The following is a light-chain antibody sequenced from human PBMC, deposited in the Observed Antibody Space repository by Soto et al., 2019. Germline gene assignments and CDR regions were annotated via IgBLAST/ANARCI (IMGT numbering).Light chain of an antibody. CDR3: QQRNSWPLT. J-gene: IGKJ4*01. CDR2: DAS. CDR1: QSVRSW. Sequence: DIQMTQSPATLSASVGDRVTITCRASQSVRSWLAWYQQKPGTAPKLLIFDASRLESGVPSRFSGSASGTEFTLTISSLEPEDFAFYYCQQRNSWPLTFGGGTKVDI. V-gene: IGKV1-5*01.